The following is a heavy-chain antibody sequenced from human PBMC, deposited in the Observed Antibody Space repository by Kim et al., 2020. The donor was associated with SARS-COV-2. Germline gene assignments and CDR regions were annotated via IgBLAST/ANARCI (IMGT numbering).Heavy chain of an antibody. CDR1: GMSFRTSS. J-gene: IGHJ6*02. D-gene: IGHD2-15*01. CDR3: ARDRRNRIGLDI. Sequence: GGSLRLSCAAPGMSFRTSSMHWVRQAPGKGLEWVSYISSNSNNKFYGDSVKGRFTISRDNSKNMMYLQMNSLRVEDTARYYCARDRRNRIGLDIWGEG. CDR2: ISSNSNNK. V-gene: IGHV3-NL1*01.